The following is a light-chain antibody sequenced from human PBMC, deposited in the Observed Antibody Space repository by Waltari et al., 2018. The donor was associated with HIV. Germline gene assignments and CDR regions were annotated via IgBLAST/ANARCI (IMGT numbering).Light chain of an antibody. V-gene: IGLV1-47*01. CDR1: SSNIGSKY. CDR3: AAWDDSLSGFWV. J-gene: IGLJ3*02. CDR2: RNN. Sequence: QSVLTQPPSASGTPGQRVTISCSGSSSNIGSKYVYCYQQLPGTAPKLLIYRNNQRPSGVPDRFSGSKSGTSASLATSGLRSEDEADYYCAAWDDSLSGFWVFGGGTKLTVL.